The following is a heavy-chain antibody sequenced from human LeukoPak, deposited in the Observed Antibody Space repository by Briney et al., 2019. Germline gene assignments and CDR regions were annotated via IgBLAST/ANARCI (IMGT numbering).Heavy chain of an antibody. V-gene: IGHV3-23*01. CDR2: ISSGGTIT. J-gene: IGHJ4*02. CDR1: GFSFSSYA. CDR3: AKEGFDS. Sequence: GGSLRLSCAASGFSFSSYAMNWVRQAPGKGLEWVSVISSGGTITDYADSVKGRFTISRDNSKNTLYLQMNSLRAEDTAVYYCAKEGFDSWGQGTLVTVSS.